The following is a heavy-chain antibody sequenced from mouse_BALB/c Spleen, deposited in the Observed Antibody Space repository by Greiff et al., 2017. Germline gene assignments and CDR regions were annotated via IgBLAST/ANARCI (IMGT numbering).Heavy chain of an antibody. CDR3: AREEEVRRAMDY. J-gene: IGHJ4*01. V-gene: IGHV1-7*01. CDR1: GYTFTSYW. CDR2: INPSTGYT. Sequence: VQGVESGAELAKPGASVKMSCKASGYTFTSYWMHWVKQRPGQGLEWIGYINPSTGYTEYNQKFKDKATLTADKSSSTAYMQLSSLTSEDSAVYYCAREEEVRRAMDYWGQGTSVTVSS.